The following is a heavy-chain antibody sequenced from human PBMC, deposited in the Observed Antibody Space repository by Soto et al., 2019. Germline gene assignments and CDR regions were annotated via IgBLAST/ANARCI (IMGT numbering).Heavy chain of an antibody. CDR3: ATSRRILSWFDP. Sequence: LRLSCAASGFTFISYAMHWVRQAPGKGLEWVAVISYDGSNKYYADSVKGRFTISRDNSKNTLYLQMNSLRAEDTAVYYCATSRRILSWFDPWGQGTLVTVSS. J-gene: IGHJ5*02. D-gene: IGHD3-3*01. CDR1: GFTFISYA. V-gene: IGHV3-30-3*01. CDR2: ISYDGSNK.